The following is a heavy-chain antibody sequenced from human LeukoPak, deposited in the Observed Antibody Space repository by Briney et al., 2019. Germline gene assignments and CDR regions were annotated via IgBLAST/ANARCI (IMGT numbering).Heavy chain of an antibody. D-gene: IGHD2-21*01. V-gene: IGHV4-59*08. J-gene: IGHJ3*02. Sequence: SETLSLTCTVSGGSMSHAYWSWIRQPPGKGLEWLGNIYFTGCTKSNPSLKGRVTILLDTSKNRFSLRLTSVTAADTAVYFCARRRQISTYSPYAFDMWGQGTMVAVSS. CDR2: IYFTGCT. CDR3: ARRRQISTYSPYAFDM. CDR1: GGSMSHAY.